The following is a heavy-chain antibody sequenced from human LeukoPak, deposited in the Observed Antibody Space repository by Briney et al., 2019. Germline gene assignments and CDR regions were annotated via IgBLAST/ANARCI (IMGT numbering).Heavy chain of an antibody. CDR2: ISWNSGSI. V-gene: IGHV3-9*01. D-gene: IGHD6-19*01. CDR1: GFTFDDYA. Sequence: PGRSLRLSCAASGFTFDDYAMPWVRQAPGKGLEWVSGISWNSGSIGYADSAKGRFTISRDNAKNSLYLQMNSLRAEDTALYYCAKAKYSSGQDAFDIWGQGTMVTVSS. J-gene: IGHJ3*02. CDR3: AKAKYSSGQDAFDI.